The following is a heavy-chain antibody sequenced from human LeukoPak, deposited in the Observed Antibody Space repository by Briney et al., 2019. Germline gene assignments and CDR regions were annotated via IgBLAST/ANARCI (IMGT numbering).Heavy chain of an antibody. V-gene: IGHV3-66*01. CDR3: AKGLSRFGSGHDAFDI. CDR2: IYSDGST. D-gene: IGHD3-10*01. CDR1: GFTVSSNY. Sequence: GGSLRLSCAASGFTVSSNYMSWVRQAPGKGLEWVSLIYSDGSTYYADSVRGRFTISRDNSKNTLYLQMNSLRAEDTAVYYCAKGLSRFGSGHDAFDIWGQGTMVTVSS. J-gene: IGHJ3*02.